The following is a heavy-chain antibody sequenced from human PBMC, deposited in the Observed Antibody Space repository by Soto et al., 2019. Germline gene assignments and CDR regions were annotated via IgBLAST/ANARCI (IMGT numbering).Heavy chain of an antibody. J-gene: IGHJ6*02. D-gene: IGHD6-13*01. CDR1: GFTFDDYT. CDR3: AKPAGHSHYYHRKEL. Sequence: GGSLRLSCAASGFTFDDYTMHWVRQAPGKGLEWVSLISWDGGSTYYADSVKGRFTISRDNSKNSLYLQMNSLRTEDTALYYCAKPAGHSHYYHRKELRGQGSTVTGPS. CDR2: ISWDGGST. V-gene: IGHV3-43*01.